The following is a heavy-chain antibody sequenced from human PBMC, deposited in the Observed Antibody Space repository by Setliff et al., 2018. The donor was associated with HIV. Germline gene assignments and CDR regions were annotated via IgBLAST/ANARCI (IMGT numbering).Heavy chain of an antibody. D-gene: IGHD6-13*01. J-gene: IGHJ3*02. CDR1: RGTFTSYA. Sequence: SVKVSCKTSRGTFTSYALTWVRQAPGQGLEWMGGIISILNVATYAQKFQGRVTITADKSTSTVYMELSSLRSEDSAVYYCARVLKGYSSSYEAFDIWGQGTMVTVSS. CDR2: IISILNVA. V-gene: IGHV1-69*10. CDR3: ARVLKGYSSSYEAFDI.